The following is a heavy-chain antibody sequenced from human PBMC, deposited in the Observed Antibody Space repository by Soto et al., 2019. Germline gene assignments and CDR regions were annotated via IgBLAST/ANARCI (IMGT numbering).Heavy chain of an antibody. CDR1: GFTFSSYG. J-gene: IGHJ5*02. CDR3: AKGADYSNYVNWFDP. CDR2: ISYDGSNK. D-gene: IGHD4-4*01. V-gene: IGHV3-30*18. Sequence: QVQLVESGGGVVQPGRSLRLSCAASGFTFSSYGMHWVRQAPGKGLEWVAVISYDGSNKYYADSVKGRFTISRDNSKNTLYLQMNSLRAEDTAVYYCAKGADYSNYVNWFDPWGQGTLVTVSS.